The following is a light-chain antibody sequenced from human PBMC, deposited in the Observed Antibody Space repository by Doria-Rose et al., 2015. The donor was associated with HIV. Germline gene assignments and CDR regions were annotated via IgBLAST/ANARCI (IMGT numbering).Light chain of an antibody. CDR3: HQYGTSWT. J-gene: IGKJ1*01. CDR2: DAS. Sequence: TQSPGTLSLSPGERATLSCRASQRIKSSYLAWYQQKPGQAPRLLIYDASTRATGIPDRFSGSGSGTDSTLTINRLEPEDFALYYCHQYGTSWTFGQGTKVEI. V-gene: IGKV3-20*01. CDR1: QRIKSSY.